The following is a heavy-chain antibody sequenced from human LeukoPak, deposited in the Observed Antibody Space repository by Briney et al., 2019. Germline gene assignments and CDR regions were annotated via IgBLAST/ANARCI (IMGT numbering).Heavy chain of an antibody. D-gene: IGHD4-17*01. CDR3: ARDFDYGDYLWYFDL. CDR1: GYTFTSYD. V-gene: IGHV1-8*01. Sequence: AASVKGSCKASGYTFTSYDINWVRQATGQGLEWMGWMNPNGGNTGYAQKFQGRVTMTRNTSISTAYMELSSLRSEDTAVYYCARDFDYGDYLWYFDLWGRGTLVTVSS. J-gene: IGHJ2*01. CDR2: MNPNGGNT.